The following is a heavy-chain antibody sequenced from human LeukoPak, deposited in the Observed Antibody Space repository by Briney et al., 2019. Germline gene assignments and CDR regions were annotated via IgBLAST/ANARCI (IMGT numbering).Heavy chain of an antibody. CDR2: IYPGDSDT. CDR1: GYSFTSYW. D-gene: IGHD3-16*02. CDR3: ARGPYGYVWGSYRLESGVTAFDI. V-gene: IGHV5-51*01. Sequence: GESLKISCKGSGYSFTSYWIGWVRQMPGKGLEWMGIIYPGDSDTRYSPSFQGQVTISADKSISTAYLQWSSLKASDTAMYYCARGPYGYVWGSYRLESGVTAFDIRGQGTMVTVSS. J-gene: IGHJ3*02.